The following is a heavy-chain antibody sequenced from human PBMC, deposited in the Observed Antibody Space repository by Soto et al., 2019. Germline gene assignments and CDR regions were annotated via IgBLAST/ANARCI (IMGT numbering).Heavy chain of an antibody. CDR3: AKDMAVVVVAAIRATNWFDP. CDR2: ISGSGGST. Sequence: EVQLLESGGGLVQPGGSLRLSCAASGFTFSSYAMSWVRQAPGKGLQWVSAISGSGGSTYYADSVKGRFTISRDNSKNTLYLQMNSLRAEDTAVYYCAKDMAVVVVAAIRATNWFDPWGQGTLVTVSS. J-gene: IGHJ5*02. CDR1: GFTFSSYA. V-gene: IGHV3-23*01. D-gene: IGHD2-15*01.